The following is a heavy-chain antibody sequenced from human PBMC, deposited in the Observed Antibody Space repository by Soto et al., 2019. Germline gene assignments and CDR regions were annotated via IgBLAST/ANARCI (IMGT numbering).Heavy chain of an antibody. CDR2: IIPILGIA. V-gene: IGHV1-69*02. CDR3: AGKSGGGDILTGSIYYYMDV. Sequence: SSVKVSCKASGGTFSSYTISWVRQAPGQGLEWMGRIIPILGIANYAQKFQGRVTLTADKSTSTAYIELSSLSSEDTAVNHRAGKSGGGDILTGSIYYYMDVWGKGTTVTVS. J-gene: IGHJ6*03. CDR1: GGTFSSYT. D-gene: IGHD3-9*01.